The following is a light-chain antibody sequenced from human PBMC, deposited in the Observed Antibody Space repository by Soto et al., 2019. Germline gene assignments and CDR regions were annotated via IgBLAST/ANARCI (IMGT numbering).Light chain of an antibody. CDR2: SAS. CDR3: QQGNNWPLT. CDR1: QSISTE. V-gene: IGKV3-15*01. Sequence: EIAMTQSPATLSVSPGERATLSCRASQSISTELAWYQQIPGQPPRLLIYSASTRATGVPARFTGSGSGSAFTLTISGLQSEDFAIYYCQQGNNWPLTFGQGTRLEI. J-gene: IGKJ2*01.